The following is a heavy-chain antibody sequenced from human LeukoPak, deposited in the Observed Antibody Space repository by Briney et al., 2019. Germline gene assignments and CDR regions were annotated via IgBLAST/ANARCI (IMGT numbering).Heavy chain of an antibody. CDR2: ISGSGDIT. J-gene: IGHJ5*02. Sequence: GGSLRLSCAASGFTFSSYGMSWVRQAPGKGLEWVSAISGSGDITYYADSVKGRFTISRDNSKNSLYLQMNSLRAEDTAVYYCARDAKYYDFWSGNWFDPWGQGTLVTVSS. CDR1: GFTFSSYG. V-gene: IGHV3-23*01. D-gene: IGHD3-3*01. CDR3: ARDAKYYDFWSGNWFDP.